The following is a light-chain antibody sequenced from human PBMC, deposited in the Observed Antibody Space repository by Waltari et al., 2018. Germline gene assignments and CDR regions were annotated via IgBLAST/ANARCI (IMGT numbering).Light chain of an antibody. CDR1: QSVLHSSQNKNF. CDR2: WAS. V-gene: IGKV4-1*01. Sequence: DIVMTQSPDSLAVSLGERAPINCKSSQSVLHSSQNKNFLAWYQHKPRQPHKLLIYWASTRQSGVPDRFSGSGSGTDFTLTISGLQAEDVAVYYCQQYYTTPHTFGQGTKLEIK. CDR3: QQYYTTPHT. J-gene: IGKJ2*01.